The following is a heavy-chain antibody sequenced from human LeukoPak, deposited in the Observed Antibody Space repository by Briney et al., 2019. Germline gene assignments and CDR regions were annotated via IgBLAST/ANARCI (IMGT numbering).Heavy chain of an antibody. CDR2: IYYSGST. J-gene: IGHJ6*02. Sequence: SETLSLTCTVSGGSISSYYWSWIRQPPGKGLEWIGYIYYSGSTNYNPSLKSRVTISVDTPKNQFPLKLSSVTAADTAVYYCARHLWVHYYDSSGRVNYGMDVWGQGTTVTVSS. CDR1: GGSISSYY. CDR3: ARHLWVHYYDSSGRVNYGMDV. D-gene: IGHD3-22*01. V-gene: IGHV4-59*08.